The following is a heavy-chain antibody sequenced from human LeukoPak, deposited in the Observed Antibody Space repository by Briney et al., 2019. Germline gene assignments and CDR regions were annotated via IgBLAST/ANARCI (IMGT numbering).Heavy chain of an antibody. CDR1: GFTFSSYS. Sequence: PGGSLRLSCAASGFTFSSYSMNWLRQASGKGLEWVSSISSSSSYIYYADSVKGRFTISRDNAKNSLYLQMNSLRAEDTSVYYCARDLGSSWYLGSGYWGQGTLVTVSS. J-gene: IGHJ4*02. D-gene: IGHD6-13*01. CDR3: ARDLGSSWYLGSGY. V-gene: IGHV3-21*01. CDR2: ISSSSSYI.